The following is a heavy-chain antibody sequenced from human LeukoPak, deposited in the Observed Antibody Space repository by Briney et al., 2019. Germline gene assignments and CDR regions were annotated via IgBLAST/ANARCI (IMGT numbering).Heavy chain of an antibody. D-gene: IGHD1-26*01. CDR1: RFRFSTFP. V-gene: IGHV3-23*01. J-gene: IGHJ4*02. CDR2: ISAGGETT. Sequence: GGSLRLSCAASRFRFSTFPMGWVRQAPGKGLEWVSGISAGGETTFYADSVRGRLTISRDNSKNTLYLQMNSLRAEDTAVYYCARESIVGATADYWGQGTLVTVSS. CDR3: ARESIVGATADY.